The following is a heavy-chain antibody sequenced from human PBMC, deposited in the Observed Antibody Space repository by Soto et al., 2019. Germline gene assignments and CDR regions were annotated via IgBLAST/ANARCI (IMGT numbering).Heavy chain of an antibody. J-gene: IGHJ4*02. V-gene: IGHV4-39*01. CDR3: ARGLSSPSATGV. CDR2: VHNGGST. CDR1: GASVSSSSNY. D-gene: IGHD6-6*01. Sequence: QLQLQESGPGLVKPSETLSLTCTVSGASVSSSSNYWGWIRQPPGKGLVWIGSVHNGGSTYYSPSLKSRVTISADTSKNQFSLNLSSVTAADTAVYYCARGLSSPSATGVWGQGTLVTVSS.